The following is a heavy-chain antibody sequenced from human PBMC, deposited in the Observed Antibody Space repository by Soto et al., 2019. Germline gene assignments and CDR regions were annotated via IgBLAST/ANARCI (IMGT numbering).Heavy chain of an antibody. CDR2: IRSTSSST. Sequence: GGSLRLSCVASGFTFSSYPMNWVRQAPGKGLEWISNIRSTSSSTDYADSVKGRFTISRDNAKNSLYLQMSSLRDEDTAVYYCARDEVWAFNYWGQGALGTVSS. J-gene: IGHJ4*02. CDR3: ARDEVWAFNY. D-gene: IGHD7-27*01. CDR1: GFTFSSYP. V-gene: IGHV3-48*02.